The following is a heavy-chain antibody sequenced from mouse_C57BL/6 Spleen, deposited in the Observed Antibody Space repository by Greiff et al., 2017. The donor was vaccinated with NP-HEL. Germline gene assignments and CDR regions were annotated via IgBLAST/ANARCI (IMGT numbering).Heavy chain of an antibody. CDR3: ARRGGDYAMDY. V-gene: IGHV1-22*01. D-gene: IGHD1-1*02. J-gene: IGHJ4*01. CDR2: INPNNGGT. CDR1: GYTFTDYN. Sequence: VHVKQSGPELVKPGASVKMSCKASGYTFTDYNMHWVKQSHGKSLEWIGYINPNNGGTSYNQKFKGKATLTVNKSSSTAYMGLRSLTSEDSAVYSCARRGGDYAMDYWGQGTSVTVSS.